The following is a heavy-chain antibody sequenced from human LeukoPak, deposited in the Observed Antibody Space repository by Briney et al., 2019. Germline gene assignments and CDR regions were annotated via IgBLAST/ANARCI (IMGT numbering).Heavy chain of an antibody. CDR2: ISVSGSST. Sequence: SGGSLRLSCAASGFTFDDYTMHWVRQAPGKGLEWVSVISVSGSSTYYADSVKGRFTISRDNSKNTLCLQMNSLRAEDTAVYYCAKEIWPTVTTPGHTHFDYWGQGTLATVSS. CDR3: AKEIWPTVTTPGHTHFDY. CDR1: GFTFDDYT. D-gene: IGHD4-17*01. J-gene: IGHJ4*02. V-gene: IGHV3-23*01.